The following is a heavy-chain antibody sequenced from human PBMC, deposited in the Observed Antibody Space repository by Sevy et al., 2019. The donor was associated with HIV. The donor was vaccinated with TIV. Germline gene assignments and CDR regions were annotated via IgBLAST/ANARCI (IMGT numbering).Heavy chain of an antibody. J-gene: IGHJ4*02. V-gene: IGHV3-33*01. CDR3: ARDPRMYGDYLLAYFDY. Sequence: GGSLRLSCAASGFTPSTYGMHWVRQAPGKGLEWVAVIGYDGSNKYYADSVKGRFTISRDKSKNTLFLQMDSLRAEDTAVYYCARDPRMYGDYLLAYFDYWGQGTLVTVSS. D-gene: IGHD2-8*01. CDR2: IGYDGSNK. CDR1: GFTPSTYG.